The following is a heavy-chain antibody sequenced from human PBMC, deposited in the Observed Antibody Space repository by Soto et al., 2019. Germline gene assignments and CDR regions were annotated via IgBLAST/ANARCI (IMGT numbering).Heavy chain of an antibody. D-gene: IGHD3-16*01. CDR2: IYYSGST. CDR3: ARGERVQRFFDS. Sequence: WTWIRQPPGKGLEWLGYIYYSGSTNYNPSLMSRLTMSVDTSKNQFSLKLTSVTAADTAVYYCARGERVQRFFDSWGQGTLVAVSS. V-gene: IGHV4-59*01. J-gene: IGHJ5*01.